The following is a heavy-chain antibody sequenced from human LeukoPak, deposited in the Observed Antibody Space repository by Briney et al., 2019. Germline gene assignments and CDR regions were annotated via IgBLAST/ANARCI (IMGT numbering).Heavy chain of an antibody. Sequence: SVKVSCKASGGTFSSYAISWVRQAPGQGLEWMGGIIPIFGTANYAQKFQGRVTITADESTSTAYMELSSLRSEDTAVYYCVAGGTSHYFDPWGQGTLVTVSS. J-gene: IGHJ5*02. D-gene: IGHD2-2*01. CDR3: VAGGTSHYFDP. CDR1: GGTFSSYA. V-gene: IGHV1-69*13. CDR2: IIPIFGTA.